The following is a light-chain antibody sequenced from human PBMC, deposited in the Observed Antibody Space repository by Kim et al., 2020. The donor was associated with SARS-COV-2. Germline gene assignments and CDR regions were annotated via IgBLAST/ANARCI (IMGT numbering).Light chain of an antibody. CDR2: RAS. CDR3: QQYNNWPPPT. V-gene: IGKV3-15*01. Sequence: VSPGERATLSRRASQGVNVNLAWYQHKPGQAPRLLIYRASTRATDIPARFSGSGSGTEFTLTINSLQSEDFAVYYCQQYNNWPPPTFGQGTKLEI. CDR1: QGVNVN. J-gene: IGKJ2*01.